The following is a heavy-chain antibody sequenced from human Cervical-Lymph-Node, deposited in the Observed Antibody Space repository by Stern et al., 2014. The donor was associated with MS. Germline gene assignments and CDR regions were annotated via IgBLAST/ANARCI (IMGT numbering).Heavy chain of an antibody. Sequence: VQLVESGGGLVKPGGSLRLSCAASGFTFSDLYMSWIRQDPGKGLEYVSFISSRGTIIFYADSVKGRFTVSRDNTKNSLFLQMNSLRAEDTAVYYCARHQEYQLVGGNFSYGMDVWGQGTTVTVS. D-gene: IGHD2-2*01. J-gene: IGHJ6*02. V-gene: IGHV3-11*01. CDR2: ISSRGTII. CDR1: GFTFSDLY. CDR3: ARHQEYQLVGGNFSYGMDV.